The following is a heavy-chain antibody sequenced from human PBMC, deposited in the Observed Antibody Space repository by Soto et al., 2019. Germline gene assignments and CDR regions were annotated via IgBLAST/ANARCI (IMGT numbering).Heavy chain of an antibody. CDR3: ASVEVVAANYYYYGMDV. D-gene: IGHD2-15*01. J-gene: IGHJ6*02. CDR2: ISSSGSTI. CDR1: GFTFSDYY. V-gene: IGHV3-11*01. Sequence: VGSLRLSCAASGFTFSDYYMSWIRQAPGKGLEWVSYISSSGSTIYYADSVKGRFTISRDNAKNSLYLQMNSLRAEDTAVYYCASVEVVAANYYYYGMDVWGQGTTVTVSS.